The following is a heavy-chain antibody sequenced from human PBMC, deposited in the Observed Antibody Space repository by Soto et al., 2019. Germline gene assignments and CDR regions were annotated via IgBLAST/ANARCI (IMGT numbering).Heavy chain of an antibody. V-gene: IGHV4-4*07. J-gene: IGHJ6*02. D-gene: IGHD2-2*03. Sequence: SETLSLTCTVSGGSISSYYWSWIRQPAGKGLEWIGRIYTSGSTNYNPSLKSRVTMSVDTSKNQFSLKLSSVTAADTAVYYCARDTSGYCTSTSCLPGMDVWGQGTTVNVSS. CDR2: IYTSGST. CDR1: GGSISSYY. CDR3: ARDTSGYCTSTSCLPGMDV.